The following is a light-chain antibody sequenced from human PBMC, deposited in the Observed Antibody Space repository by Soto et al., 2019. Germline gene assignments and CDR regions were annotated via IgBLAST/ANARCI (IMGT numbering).Light chain of an antibody. Sequence: DIQMTQSPSTLSASVGDRVTITCRASQSISSWLAWYQQKPGKAPKLLIYKASSLESGVPSRFSGSGSGTGFTLTISSLQPDDFATYYCQHYNSYSEAFGQGTKVDIK. CDR3: QHYNSYSEA. CDR2: KAS. V-gene: IGKV1-5*03. CDR1: QSISSW. J-gene: IGKJ1*01.